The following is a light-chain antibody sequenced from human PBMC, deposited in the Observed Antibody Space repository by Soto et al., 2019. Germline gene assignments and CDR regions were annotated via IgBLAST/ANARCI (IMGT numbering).Light chain of an antibody. CDR3: SSYTSSSTLYV. CDR1: SSDVGGYNY. J-gene: IGLJ1*01. Sequence: QSVLTQPASVSGSPGQSITISCTGTSSDVGGYNYVSWYQQHPGKAPKLIIYEVSNRPSGVSNRFSGSKSGDTASLTISGLHAEDEADYYCSSYTSSSTLYVFRTGTKLTVL. V-gene: IGLV2-14*01. CDR2: EVS.